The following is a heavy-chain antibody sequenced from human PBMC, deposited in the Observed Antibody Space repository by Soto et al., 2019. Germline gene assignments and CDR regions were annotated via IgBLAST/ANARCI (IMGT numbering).Heavy chain of an antibody. CDR3: ARAGDRDGYNRNDY. J-gene: IGHJ4*02. CDR1: GFTFSSYA. Sequence: GGSLRLSCAASGFTFSSYAMHWVRQAPGKGLEWVAVISYDGSNKYYADSVKGRFTISRDNSKNTLYLQMNSLRAEDTAVYYCARAGDRDGYNRNDYWGQGTLVTVSS. V-gene: IGHV3-30*04. CDR2: ISYDGSNK. D-gene: IGHD5-12*01.